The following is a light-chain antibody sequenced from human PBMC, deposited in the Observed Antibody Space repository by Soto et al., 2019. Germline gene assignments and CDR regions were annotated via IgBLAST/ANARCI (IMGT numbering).Light chain of an antibody. V-gene: IGLV1-40*01. CDR2: GNS. Sequence: QSVLTQPPSVSGAPGQRVTISCTGSSSNIGAGYDVHWYQQLPGTAPKLLIYGNSNRPSGVPDRFSGSKSGTSASLAITGLQAEDEVDYYCQSYDSSLSGGVVFGGGTKLTVL. J-gene: IGLJ2*01. CDR1: SSNIGAGYD. CDR3: QSYDSSLSGGVV.